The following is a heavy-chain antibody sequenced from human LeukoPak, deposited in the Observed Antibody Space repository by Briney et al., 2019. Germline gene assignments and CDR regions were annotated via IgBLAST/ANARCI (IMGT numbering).Heavy chain of an antibody. CDR1: GGSFSGYY. CDR2: INHSGST. Sequence: SETLSLTCAVYGGSFSGYYWSWIRQPPGKGLEWIGEINHSGSTNYNPSLKSRVTISVDTSKNQFSLKLSSVTVADTAVYYCARGRIVVVPAAMSFRRGWFDPWGQGTLVTVSS. D-gene: IGHD2-2*01. J-gene: IGHJ5*02. V-gene: IGHV4-34*01. CDR3: ARGRIVVVPAAMSFRRGWFDP.